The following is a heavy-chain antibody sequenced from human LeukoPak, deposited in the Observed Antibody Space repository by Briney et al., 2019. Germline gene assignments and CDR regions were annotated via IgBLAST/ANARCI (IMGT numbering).Heavy chain of an antibody. V-gene: IGHV4-59*01. CDR2: IYYSGST. D-gene: IGHD1-26*01. CDR3: ARGQYSGSCFDN. J-gene: IGHJ4*02. CDR1: GGSISSYL. Sequence: SETLSLTCTVSGGSISSYLWSWIRQPPGEGLEWIGYIYYSGSTNYNPSLKSRVTILVDPSKNQFSLKVSSVTAADTAVYYCARGQYSGSCFDNWGQGSLVTVSS.